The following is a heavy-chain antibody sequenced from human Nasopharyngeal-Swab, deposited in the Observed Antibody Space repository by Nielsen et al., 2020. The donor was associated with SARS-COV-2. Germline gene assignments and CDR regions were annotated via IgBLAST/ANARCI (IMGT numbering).Heavy chain of an antibody. J-gene: IGHJ4*02. CDR3: ARDPAYYFGSGSYYPDY. V-gene: IGHV3-48*02. CDR1: GFTFSSYS. CDR2: IGSSSSSI. Sequence: GGSLRLSCAASGFTFSSYSMNWVRQAPGKGLEWVSYIGSSSSSIYYADSVKGRFTISRDNAKNSLYLQMDSLRDEDSAVYYCARDPAYYFGSGSYYPDYWGQGTLVTVSS. D-gene: IGHD3-10*01.